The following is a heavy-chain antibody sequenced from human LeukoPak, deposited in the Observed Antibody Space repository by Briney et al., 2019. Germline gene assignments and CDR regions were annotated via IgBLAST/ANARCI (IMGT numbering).Heavy chain of an antibody. CDR1: GYTFTSYD. CDR3: ARAGARGYCSSTSCPTYDYYYYGMDV. CDR2: TNPNSGNT. Sequence: ASVKVSCKASGYTFTSYDINWVRQATGQGLEWMGWTNPNSGNTGYAQKFQGRVTMTRNTSISTAYMELSSLRSEDTAVYYCARAGARGYCSSTSCPTYDYYYYGMDVWGQGTTVTVSS. D-gene: IGHD2-2*01. V-gene: IGHV1-8*01. J-gene: IGHJ6*02.